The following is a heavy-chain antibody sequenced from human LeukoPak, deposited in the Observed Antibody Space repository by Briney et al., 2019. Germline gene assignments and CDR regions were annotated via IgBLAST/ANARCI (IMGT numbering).Heavy chain of an antibody. V-gene: IGHV4-59*01. CDR2: IYYSEAT. J-gene: IGHJ3*02. CDR1: ARSISSYY. Sequence: SESLSLTCTVSARSISSYYCGWVRQPPGNWRGWIGYIYYSEATNYNPSLNSRIIISVDTSKNQFYLKVTSVTAADTAVYYCARDAPTSSFDNWGQGTMVTVSS. CDR3: ARDAPTSSFDN. D-gene: IGHD6-6*01.